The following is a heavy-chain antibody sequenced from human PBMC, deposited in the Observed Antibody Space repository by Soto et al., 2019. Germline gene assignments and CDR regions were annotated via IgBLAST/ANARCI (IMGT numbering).Heavy chain of an antibody. V-gene: IGHV3-48*04. D-gene: IGHD3-3*01. Sequence: VQLVESGGGVVQPGRSLRLSCAASGFTFSSYGMHWVRQAPGKGLEWVSYISSSGSTIYYADSVKGRFTISRDNAKNSLYLQMNSLRAEDTAVYYCARVFGVVIGDDYWGQGTLVTVSS. J-gene: IGHJ4*02. CDR3: ARVFGVVIGDDY. CDR2: ISSSGSTI. CDR1: GFTFSSYG.